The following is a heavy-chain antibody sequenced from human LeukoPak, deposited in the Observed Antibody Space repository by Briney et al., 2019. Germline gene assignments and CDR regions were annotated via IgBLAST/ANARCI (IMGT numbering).Heavy chain of an antibody. Sequence: PGGSLRLSCAASGFTFSSYWMSWVRQAPGKGLEWVANIKQDGSEKYYVDSVKGRFTISRDNAKNSLYLQMNSLRAEDTAVYYCARERRWLQFGYDAFDIWGQGTMVTVSS. J-gene: IGHJ3*02. CDR2: IKQDGSEK. D-gene: IGHD5-24*01. CDR1: GFTFSSYW. V-gene: IGHV3-7*01. CDR3: ARERRWLQFGYDAFDI.